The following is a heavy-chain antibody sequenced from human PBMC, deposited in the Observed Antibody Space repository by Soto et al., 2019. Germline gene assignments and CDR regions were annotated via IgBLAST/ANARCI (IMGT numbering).Heavy chain of an antibody. D-gene: IGHD2-21*02. CDR3: ARGGDPDY. CDR2: LQTDGSHP. CDR1: GFTFDYYW. J-gene: IGHJ4*02. Sequence: EVHLVASGGGLVQPGGSLRLSCVASGFTFDYYWMHWVRQAPGEGLMWVSRLQTDGSHPAYAASVKGRFTISRDNAKNTLYLQMNNLRVEDTAVYYCARGGDPDYWGQGTLVTVSS. V-gene: IGHV3-74*01.